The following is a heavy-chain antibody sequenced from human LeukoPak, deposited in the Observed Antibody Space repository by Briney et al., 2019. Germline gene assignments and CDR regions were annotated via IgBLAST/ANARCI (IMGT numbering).Heavy chain of an antibody. J-gene: IGHJ3*02. Sequence: GGSLRLSCAASGFTFRDYYMTWIRQAPGKGLEWVSYISTSGTTIYYADSVKGRFTISRDNAKNSLYLQMNSLRAEDTAVYYCARGLYDSSGYGAFDIWGQGTMVTDSS. V-gene: IGHV3-11*01. CDR3: ARGLYDSSGYGAFDI. CDR2: ISTSGTTI. CDR1: GFTFRDYY. D-gene: IGHD3-22*01.